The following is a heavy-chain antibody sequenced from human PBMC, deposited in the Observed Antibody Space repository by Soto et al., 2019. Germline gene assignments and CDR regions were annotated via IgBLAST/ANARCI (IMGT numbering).Heavy chain of an antibody. Sequence: QVQLVESGGGAVQPGRSLKLSCAASGFTFSNFAMHWVRQAPGKGLEWVALIWYDGSNKYYADSVKGRFTISRDNSKNILYLEMNSLRADDTAVYYCAREKYTTGYYYFDSWGQGTLVTVSS. CDR2: IWYDGSNK. D-gene: IGHD3-9*01. CDR1: GFTFSNFA. J-gene: IGHJ4*02. V-gene: IGHV3-33*01. CDR3: AREKYTTGYYYFDS.